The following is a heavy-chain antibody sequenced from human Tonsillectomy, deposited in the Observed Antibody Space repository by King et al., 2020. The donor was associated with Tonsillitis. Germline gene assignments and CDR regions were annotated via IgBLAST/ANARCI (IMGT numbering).Heavy chain of an antibody. V-gene: IGHV3-66*01. CDR1: GFTVSSNY. J-gene: IGHJ6*02. Sequence: VQLVESGGGLVQPGGSLRLSCAASGFTVSSNYMSWVRQAPGKGLEWVSVIYSGGSTYYADSVKGRFTISRDNSKNTLYLQMNSLRAEDTAVYYCARANTYYDILTGFYYYYGMDVWGRGTTVTVSS. CDR3: ARANTYYDILTGFYYYYGMDV. CDR2: IYSGGST. D-gene: IGHD3-9*01.